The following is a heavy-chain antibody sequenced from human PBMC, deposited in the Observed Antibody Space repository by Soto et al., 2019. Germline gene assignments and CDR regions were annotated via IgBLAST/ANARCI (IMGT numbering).Heavy chain of an antibody. CDR3: ARGPTITTDV. V-gene: IGHV4-59*01. CDR1: GCSISSYY. J-gene: IGHJ4*02. D-gene: IGHD4-17*01. CDR2: MYNDGAT. Sequence: SETLSLTFTVSGCSISSYYWSWIRQPPGKGLEWIGYMYNDGATDYNPSLKSRLSMSLDTSTNQFSLRLSSVTAADTAVYFCARGPTITTDVWGRGILVTVSS.